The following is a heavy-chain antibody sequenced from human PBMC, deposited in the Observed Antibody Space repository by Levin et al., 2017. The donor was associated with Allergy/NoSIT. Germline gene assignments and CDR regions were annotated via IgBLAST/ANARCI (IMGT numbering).Heavy chain of an antibody. Sequence: SQTLSLTCTVSGGSISSSYWSWIRQPAGKGLEWIGRIYTSGSTNYNPSLKSRVTMSVDTSKNQFSLKLSSVTAADTAVYYCARAGDYGAPGEWFDPWGQGTLVTVSS. CDR2: IYTSGST. CDR1: GGSISSSY. CDR3: ARAGDYGAPGEWFDP. D-gene: IGHD4-17*01. V-gene: IGHV4-4*07. J-gene: IGHJ5*02.